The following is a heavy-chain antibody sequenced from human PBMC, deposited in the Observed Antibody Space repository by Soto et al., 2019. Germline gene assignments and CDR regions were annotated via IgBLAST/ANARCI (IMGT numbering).Heavy chain of an antibody. V-gene: IGHV3-23*01. D-gene: IGHD7-27*01. Sequence: GGSLRLSCAASGFPFTSYGVSWVRQAPGKGLEWVSTINTNGNRHYADSVKGRFTISRDSSESMLYLDMNNLRAEDTALYYCARKLGVGHYPFRHWGQGTLVTVSS. J-gene: IGHJ4*02. CDR2: INTNGNR. CDR1: GFPFTSYG. CDR3: ARKLGVGHYPFRH.